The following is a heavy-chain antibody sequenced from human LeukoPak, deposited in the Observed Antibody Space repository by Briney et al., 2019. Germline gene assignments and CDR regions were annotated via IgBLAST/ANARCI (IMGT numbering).Heavy chain of an antibody. CDR1: GFTFSSYG. Sequence: GGSLRLSCAASGFTFSSYGMHWVRQAPGKGLEWVAVIWYDGSNKYYADSVKGRFTISRDNSKNTLYLQMNSLRAEDTAVYYCARDLEATTYDYWGQGTLVTVSS. V-gene: IGHV3-30*19. CDR3: ARDLEATTYDY. CDR2: IWYDGSNK. D-gene: IGHD1-26*01. J-gene: IGHJ4*02.